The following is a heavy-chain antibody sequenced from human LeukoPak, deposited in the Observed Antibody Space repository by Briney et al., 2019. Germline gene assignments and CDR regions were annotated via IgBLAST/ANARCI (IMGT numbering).Heavy chain of an antibody. V-gene: IGHV3-48*03. CDR3: ATVGRSSRPGY. CDR1: GFTFSNSE. J-gene: IGHJ4*02. D-gene: IGHD6-6*01. CDR2: ITTGGGTT. Sequence: PGGSLRLSCVASGFTFSNSEMNWVRQAPGKGLEWVSYITTGGGTTYYADPVKGRFTISRDNDNNSLYLQMSSLRAEDTATYYCATVGRSSRPGYWGQGALVTVSS.